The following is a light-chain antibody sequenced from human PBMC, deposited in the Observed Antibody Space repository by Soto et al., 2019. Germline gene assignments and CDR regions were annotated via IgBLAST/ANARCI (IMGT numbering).Light chain of an antibody. CDR3: QPYGISPWT. CDR2: GVA. J-gene: IGKJ1*01. Sequence: EIVLTQSPGTLSLSPGERVTLSCRASQSVSRNYLAWYQQRPGQAPRLLIYGVARRATGIPDRFSGSGSGTDFTLTISRLEPEDLAVYYCQPYGISPWTFGQGTKVDIK. CDR1: QSVSRNY. V-gene: IGKV3-20*01.